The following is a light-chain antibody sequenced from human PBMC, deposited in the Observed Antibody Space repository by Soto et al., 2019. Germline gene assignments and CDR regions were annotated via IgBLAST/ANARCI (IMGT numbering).Light chain of an antibody. CDR1: QSVSSY. J-gene: IGKJ5*01. Sequence: SVLTQSPATLSLSPGERATLSCRAGQSVSSYLAWYQQKPGQAPRLLIYDASNRATGIPARFSGSGSGTDFTLTISSLEPEDFAVYYCQQRSNWPVTFGQGTRLEI. CDR3: QQRSNWPVT. V-gene: IGKV3-11*01. CDR2: DAS.